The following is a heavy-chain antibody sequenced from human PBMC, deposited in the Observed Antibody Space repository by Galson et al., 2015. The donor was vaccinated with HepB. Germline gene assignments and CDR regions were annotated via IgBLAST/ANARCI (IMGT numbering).Heavy chain of an antibody. D-gene: IGHD5-12*01. J-gene: IGHJ4*01. CDR2: ISDGSRTI. CDR3: ARGGWLVFDY. V-gene: IGHV3-48*01. Sequence: SLRLSCAASGFTFSDYNMNWVRQAPGKGLEWISYISDGSRTIYYADSVKGRFSISRDNAKNSLYLQMNSLRAEDTAVYYCARGGWLVFDYWGHGTLVTVSS. CDR1: GFTFSDYN.